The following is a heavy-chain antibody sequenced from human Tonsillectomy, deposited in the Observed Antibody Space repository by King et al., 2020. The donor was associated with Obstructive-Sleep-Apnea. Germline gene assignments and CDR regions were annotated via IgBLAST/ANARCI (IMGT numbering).Heavy chain of an antibody. D-gene: IGHD3-16*02. Sequence: VQLVESGGGLVKPGGSLRLSCAASGFTFSSYSMNWVRQAPGKGLEWVSSISSSSSYIYYADSVKGRFTISRDNAKNSLYLQMNSLRAEDTAVYYCARDSYDYVWGSYRYGYFDYWGHGTLVTVSS. V-gene: IGHV3-21*01. CDR2: ISSSSSYI. CDR1: GFTFSSYS. J-gene: IGHJ4*01. CDR3: ARDSYDYVWGSYRYGYFDY.